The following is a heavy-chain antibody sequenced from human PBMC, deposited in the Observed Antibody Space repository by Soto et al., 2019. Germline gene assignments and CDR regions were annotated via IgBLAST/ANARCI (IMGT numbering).Heavy chain of an antibody. J-gene: IGHJ4*02. D-gene: IGHD3-3*01. CDR3: AKVSQSAVGFDY. V-gene: IGHV3-23*01. CDR1: GFTFSSYA. CDR2: ISGSAGST. Sequence: EVQLLESGGGLVQPGGSLRLSCAASGFTFSSYAMSWVRQAPGKGLEWVSAISGSAGSTYYADSVKGRFTISRDNSKNTLYLQMNSLRAEDTAVYYCAKVSQSAVGFDYWGQGTLVTVSS.